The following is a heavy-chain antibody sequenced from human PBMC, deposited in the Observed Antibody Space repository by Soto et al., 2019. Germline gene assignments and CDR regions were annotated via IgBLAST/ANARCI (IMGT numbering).Heavy chain of an antibody. Sequence: QLHLVQSGAVVKKPGASVTVSCSASGYPVTAYYMHWVRQAPGRGLEWMGGINPATGAAKYTQTFQGRVPMTRDTSSSTVFMELRGLTSEDAAVFYCARGGGVGVAGSAGFDMWGQGTLVTVSS. CDR2: INPATGAA. J-gene: IGHJ3*02. V-gene: IGHV1-2*02. CDR3: ARGGGVGVAGSAGFDM. CDR1: GYPVTAYY. D-gene: IGHD3-3*01.